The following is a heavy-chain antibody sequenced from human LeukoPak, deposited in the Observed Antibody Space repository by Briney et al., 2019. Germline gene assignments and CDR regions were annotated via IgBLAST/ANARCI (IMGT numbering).Heavy chain of an antibody. Sequence: GGSLRLSCAASGFIFTSYTMTWVRQAPGKGLEWVSAISGSGDTTSYADSVKGRLTISRDNPKNTLYLQMNSLRVDDTAAYYCAKLYYDYVWGSYRYYFFDSWGQGTLVTVSS. V-gene: IGHV3-23*01. D-gene: IGHD3-16*02. CDR3: AKLYYDYVWGSYRYYFFDS. J-gene: IGHJ4*02. CDR1: GFIFTSYT. CDR2: ISGSGDTT.